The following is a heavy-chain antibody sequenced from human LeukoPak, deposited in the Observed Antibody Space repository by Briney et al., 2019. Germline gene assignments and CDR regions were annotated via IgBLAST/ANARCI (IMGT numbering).Heavy chain of an antibody. J-gene: IGHJ5*02. D-gene: IGHD1-7*01. CDR2: IYSGGST. Sequence: PGGSLRLSCAASGFTVSSNYMSWVRQAPGKGLEWVSVIYSGGSTYYADSVKGRFTISRDNSKNTLYLQMNSLKTEDTAVYYCTTYNWNFDWFDPWGQGTLVTVSS. CDR1: GFTVSSNY. V-gene: IGHV3-66*01. CDR3: TTYNWNFDWFDP.